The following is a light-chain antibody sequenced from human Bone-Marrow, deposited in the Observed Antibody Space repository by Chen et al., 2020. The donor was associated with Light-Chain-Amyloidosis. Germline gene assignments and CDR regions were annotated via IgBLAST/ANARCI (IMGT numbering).Light chain of an antibody. CDR1: NIGSTS. CDR3: QVWDRSSDRPV. CDR2: DDS. J-gene: IGLJ3*02. Sequence: SYVLTQPSSVSVAPGQTATIACGGNNIGSTSVHWYQQTPGQAPLLVVYDDSDRPSGIPERLSGSNSRNTATLTISRVEAGDGADYYCQVWDRSSDRPVFGGGTKLTVL. V-gene: IGLV3-21*02.